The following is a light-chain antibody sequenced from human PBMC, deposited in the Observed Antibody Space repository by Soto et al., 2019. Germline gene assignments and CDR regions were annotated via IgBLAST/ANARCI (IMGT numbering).Light chain of an antibody. CDR1: QSLLHSNGYNY. CDR3: MQALQTPRT. V-gene: IGKV2-28*01. Sequence: DIVMTQSPLSLPVTPGEPASISCRSSQSLLHSNGYNYLDWYLQKPGPSPQLLIYLGSNRTSGVPDRFSGRGSGTEFTLKISRVEDEDVGVYYCMQALQTPRTFGQGTKLEIK. CDR2: LGS. J-gene: IGKJ2*01.